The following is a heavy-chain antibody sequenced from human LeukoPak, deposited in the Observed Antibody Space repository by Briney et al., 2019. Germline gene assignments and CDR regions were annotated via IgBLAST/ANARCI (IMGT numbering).Heavy chain of an antibody. Sequence: GGSLRLSCTASGFTFRSHWMTWVRQPPGKGLEWVANIKEDGTVKYYVDSVRGRFTISRDNTKNIMYLEMNSLRADDTAVYFCARDSTWLLDYWGQGTLITVSS. V-gene: IGHV3-7*03. CDR2: IKEDGTVK. CDR1: GFTFRSHW. D-gene: IGHD6-19*01. J-gene: IGHJ4*02. CDR3: ARDSTWLLDY.